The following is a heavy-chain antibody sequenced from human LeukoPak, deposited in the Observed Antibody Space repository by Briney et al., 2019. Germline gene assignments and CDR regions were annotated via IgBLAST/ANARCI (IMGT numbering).Heavy chain of an antibody. Sequence: SETLSLTCTVSGGSISSYYWSWIRQPAGKGLEWIGRIYTSGSTNYNPSLKSRVTMSVDTSKNQFSLKLSSVTAADTAAYYCASGGIPNYYYYYMDVWGKGTTVTVSS. CDR2: IYTSGST. V-gene: IGHV4-4*07. D-gene: IGHD1-26*01. J-gene: IGHJ6*03. CDR3: ASGGIPNYYYYYMDV. CDR1: GGSISSYY.